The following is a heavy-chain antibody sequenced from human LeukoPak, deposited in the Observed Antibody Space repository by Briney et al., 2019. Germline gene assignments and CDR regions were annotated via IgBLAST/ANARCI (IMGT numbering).Heavy chain of an antibody. D-gene: IGHD3-22*01. J-gene: IGHJ3*02. V-gene: IGHV3-13*01. CDR2: IGTAGDT. CDR1: GFTFSSYD. CDR3: ARAARYYDSSGAHAFDI. Sequence: GGSLRPSCAASGFTFSSYDMHWVRQATGKGLEWVSGIGTAGDTHYTGSVKGRFTISRENAKNSLYLQMNSLRAGDTAVYYCARAARYYDSSGAHAFDIWGQGTMVTVSS.